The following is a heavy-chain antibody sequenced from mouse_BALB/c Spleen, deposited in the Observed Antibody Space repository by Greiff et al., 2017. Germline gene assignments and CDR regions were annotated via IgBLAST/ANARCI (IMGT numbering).Heavy chain of an antibody. CDR3: ARGRGDGYYVGWFAY. CDR1: GFTFSSYA. J-gene: IGHJ3*01. CDR2: ISSGGST. D-gene: IGHD2-3*01. Sequence: EVMLVESGGGLVKPGGSLKLSCAASGFTFSSYAMSWVRQTPEKRLEWVASISSGGSTYYPDSVKGRFTISRDNARNILYLQMSSLRSEDTAMYYCARGRGDGYYVGWFAYWGQGTLVTVSA. V-gene: IGHV5-6-5*01.